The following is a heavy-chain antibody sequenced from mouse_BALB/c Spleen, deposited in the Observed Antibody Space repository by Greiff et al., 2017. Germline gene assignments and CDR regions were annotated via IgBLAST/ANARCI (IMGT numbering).Heavy chain of an antibody. CDR3: AREGLRGGDY. J-gene: IGHJ4*01. CDR2: IGAGGST. D-gene: IGHD3-1*01. Sequence: QVQLKQSGPGLVAPSQSLSITCTVSGFSLTSYGVHWVRQPPGKGLEWLGVIGAGGSTNYNSALMSRLSISKENSKSQGFLKMNSKQTDDTAMYYGAREGLRGGDYWGQGTSVTVSS. CDR1: GFSLTSYG. V-gene: IGHV2-9*02.